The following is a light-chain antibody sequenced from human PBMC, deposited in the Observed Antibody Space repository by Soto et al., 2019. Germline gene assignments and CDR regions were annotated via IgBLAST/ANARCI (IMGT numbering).Light chain of an antibody. V-gene: IGKV4-1*01. CDR1: RSVLYKSNNKNH. CDR2: WAS. J-gene: IGKJ4*01. Sequence: DIVMTQSPDSLAVSLGERATMNCKCSRSVLYKSNNKNHLAWYQQKPGQPPKLLIYWASTRESGVPDRFSGSGSGTDFTLTISSLQAEDVAAYYCQQYYSSPLTFGGGTKVDIK. CDR3: QQYYSSPLT.